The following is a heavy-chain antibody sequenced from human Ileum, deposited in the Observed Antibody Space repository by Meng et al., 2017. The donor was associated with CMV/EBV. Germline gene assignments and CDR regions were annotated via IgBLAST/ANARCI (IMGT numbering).Heavy chain of an antibody. V-gene: IGHV3-48*03. CDR3: ARLSHGSGSYYHPDFYYGMDV. D-gene: IGHD3-10*01. J-gene: IGHJ6*02. CDR1: GSLFRDFE. Sequence: GGFLRPPCVTPGSLFRDFELNWARQVPGMGLEWVSYFSSGGNSKYYANSVKGRFTNTRGNAKNSLYLQMDSLRAEDTAVYSCARLSHGSGSYYHPDFYYGMDVWGQGTTVTVSS. CDR2: FSSGGNSK.